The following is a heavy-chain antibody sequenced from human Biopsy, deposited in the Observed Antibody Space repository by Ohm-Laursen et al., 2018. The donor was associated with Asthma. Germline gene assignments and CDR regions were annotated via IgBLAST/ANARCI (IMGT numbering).Heavy chain of an antibody. CDR2: HDHEEGGT. CDR3: ASDFPKDYVRYNFQF. D-gene: IGHD1-1*01. Sequence: SVKVSCKVSGYILTDLSMHWVRQAPGQGLEWMGGHDHEEGGTVNAWRFQGRVTMTEDTSTDTAYMELSSLSSDDTAVYYCASDFPKDYVRYNFQFWGQGTLVTVSS. J-gene: IGHJ4*02. CDR1: GYILTDLS. V-gene: IGHV1-24*01.